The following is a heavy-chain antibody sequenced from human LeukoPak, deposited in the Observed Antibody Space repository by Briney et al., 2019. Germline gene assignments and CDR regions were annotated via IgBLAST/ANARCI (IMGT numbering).Heavy chain of an antibody. V-gene: IGHV1-8*01. J-gene: IGHJ4*02. CDR1: GYTFTSYD. Sequence: ASVKVSCKASGYTFTSYDINWVRQATGQGLEWMGWMNPNSGNTGYAQKFQGRVTMTRNTPISTAYMELSSLRSEDTAVYYCAYSSSGWTMFDYWGQGTLVTVSS. CDR3: AYSSSGWTMFDY. D-gene: IGHD6-19*01. CDR2: MNPNSGNT.